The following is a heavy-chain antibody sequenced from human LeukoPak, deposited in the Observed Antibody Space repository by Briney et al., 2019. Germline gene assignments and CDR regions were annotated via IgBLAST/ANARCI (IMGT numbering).Heavy chain of an antibody. CDR3: ARRKDFWSGYYS. J-gene: IGHJ5*02. Sequence: SETLSLTCTVSGGSISSSSYYWGWIRQPPGEGLEWIGSIYHSGSTYYNPSLKSRVTISVDTSKNQFSLKLSSVTAADTAVYYCARRKDFWSGYYSWGQGTLVTVSS. V-gene: IGHV4-39*07. CDR1: GGSISSSSYY. CDR2: IYHSGST. D-gene: IGHD3-3*01.